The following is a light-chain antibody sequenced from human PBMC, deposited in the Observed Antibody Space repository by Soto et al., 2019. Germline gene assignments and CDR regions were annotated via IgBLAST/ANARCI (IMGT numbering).Light chain of an antibody. J-gene: IGKJ4*01. V-gene: IGKV1-39*01. CDR2: GAS. CDR3: QESYSTPLT. Sequence: DIQMTQSPFSLSASVGDIVTITCRASQSISRSLNWYQQKPGRAPKLLIYGASTLESGVPSRFSGSGSGTDFTLTINNLQPEDFASYFCQESYSTPLTFGGGTKVDI. CDR1: QSISRS.